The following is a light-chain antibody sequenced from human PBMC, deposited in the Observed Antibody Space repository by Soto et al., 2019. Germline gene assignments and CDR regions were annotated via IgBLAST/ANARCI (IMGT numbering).Light chain of an antibody. J-gene: IGLJ1*01. CDR1: SSTVGGFNV. Sequence: QSVLTQPASVSGSPGPSITISCTGTSSTVGGFNVVSWYQQHPGKAPKVIIYEGIKRPSGVSNRFSGSNSGSTASLTIFGLQVEDEAVYYCSSYTTGSTLPWVFGTGTKVTVL. CDR2: EGI. V-gene: IGLV2-14*02. CDR3: SSYTTGSTLPWV.